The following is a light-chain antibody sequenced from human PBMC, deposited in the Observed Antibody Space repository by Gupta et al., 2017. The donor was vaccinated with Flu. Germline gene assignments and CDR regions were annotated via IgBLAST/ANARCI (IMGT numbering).Light chain of an antibody. CDR2: GAS. CDR1: QSVSSN. CDR3: QQYNNGSPPMYT. V-gene: IGKV3-15*01. J-gene: IGKJ2*01. Sequence: EIVITQSPSTRSVSPGERATLSCRASQSVSSNLAWYQQKPGQAPRLLIYGASTRATGIPARFSGSGFGTEFTLTISSLQSEEFAVYYCQQYNNGSPPMYTFGQGTKMEIK.